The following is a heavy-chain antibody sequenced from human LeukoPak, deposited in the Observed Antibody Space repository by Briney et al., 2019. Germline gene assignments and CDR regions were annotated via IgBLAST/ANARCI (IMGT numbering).Heavy chain of an antibody. D-gene: IGHD3-22*01. CDR3: ARDRSDYYDSSGYYGY. J-gene: IGHJ4*02. Sequence: GGSLRLSCAASGFTVSSNYMSWVRQAPGKGLEWVSVIYSGGSTYYADSVKGRFTIFRDNSKNTLYLQMNSLRAEDTAVYYCARDRSDYYDSSGYYGYWGQGTLVTVSS. CDR1: GFTVSSNY. CDR2: IYSGGST. V-gene: IGHV3-53*01.